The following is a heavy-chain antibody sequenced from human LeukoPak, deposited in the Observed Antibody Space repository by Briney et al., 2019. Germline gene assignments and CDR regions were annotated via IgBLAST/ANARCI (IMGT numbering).Heavy chain of an antibody. Sequence: GGSLRLSCAASGFGFNDAAMTWVRQAPGKGLEWVSLISSSGANTYYADSVKGRFTISRDNSKNTLFLQMNSLRAEDTAMYYCVKNIQVTYWGQGTLVTVSS. CDR3: VKNIQVTY. CDR2: ISSSGANT. J-gene: IGHJ4*02. D-gene: IGHD2/OR15-2a*01. CDR1: GFGFNDAA. V-gene: IGHV3-23*01.